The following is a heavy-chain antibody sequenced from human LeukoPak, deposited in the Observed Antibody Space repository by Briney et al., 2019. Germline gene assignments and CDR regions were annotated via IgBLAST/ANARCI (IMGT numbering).Heavy chain of an antibody. J-gene: IGHJ3*02. CDR2: ISSDGSTT. V-gene: IGHV3-74*01. CDR3: TRATSARAFDI. Sequence: PGGSLRLSCAASGFTFGNYWMHWVRQVPGRGLVWVSRISSDGSTTIYADSVKGRFTISRDNAKNTLYLQMNSLRAEDTAVFHCTRATSARAFDIWGQGTMVTVS. CDR1: GFTFGNYW.